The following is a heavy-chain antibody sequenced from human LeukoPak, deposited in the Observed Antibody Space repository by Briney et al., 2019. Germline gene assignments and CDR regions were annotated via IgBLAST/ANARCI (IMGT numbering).Heavy chain of an antibody. CDR3: ARDSDGSTKTDAFDI. Sequence: GRSLRLSCAASGFTFSSYAMHWVRQAPGKGLEWVAVISYDGSNKYYADSVKGRFTISRDNSKNTLYLQMNSLRAEDTAVYYCARDSDGSTKTDAFDIWGQGTMVTVSS. V-gene: IGHV3-30-3*01. D-gene: IGHD2-2*01. J-gene: IGHJ3*02. CDR2: ISYDGSNK. CDR1: GFTFSSYA.